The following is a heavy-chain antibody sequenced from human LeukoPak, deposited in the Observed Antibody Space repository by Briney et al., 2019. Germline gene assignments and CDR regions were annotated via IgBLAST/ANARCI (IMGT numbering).Heavy chain of an antibody. D-gene: IGHD2-2*01. V-gene: IGHV4-34*01. CDR1: GGSFSDYF. J-gene: IGHJ5*02. Sequence: PSETLSLTCGVHGGSFSDYFWGWIRQAPGKGLEWIGEIDATGSTNYNPSLESRVTISVDASKNQFSLKVRSVTAADTAVYYCAREDIVVVPPARPFDPWGQGTLVTVSS. CDR3: AREDIVVVPPARPFDP. CDR2: IDATGST.